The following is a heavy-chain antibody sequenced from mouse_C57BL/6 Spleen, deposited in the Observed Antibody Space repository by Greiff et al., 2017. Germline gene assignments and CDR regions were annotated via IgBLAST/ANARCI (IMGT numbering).Heavy chain of an antibody. CDR2: INPSSGYT. Sequence: QVQLQQSGAELVRPGASVKMSCKASGYTFTSYTMHWVKQRPGQGLEWIGYINPSSGYTKYNQKFKDKATLTADKSSSTAYMQLSSLTSEDSAVYYCARSDPRDYYGSSLYYFDYWGQGTTLTVSS. CDR3: ARSDPRDYYGSSLYYFDY. CDR1: GYTFTSYT. D-gene: IGHD1-1*01. V-gene: IGHV1-4*01. J-gene: IGHJ2*01.